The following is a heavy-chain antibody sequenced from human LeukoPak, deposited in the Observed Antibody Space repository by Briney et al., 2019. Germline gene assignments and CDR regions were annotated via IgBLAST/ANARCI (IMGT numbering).Heavy chain of an antibody. CDR1: GFTFSSYS. Sequence: TPGGSLRLSCAASGFTFSSYSMNWVRQAPGKGLEWVSSISSSSYIYYADSVKGRFTISRDNAKNSLYLQMNSLRAEDTAVYYCARSSSTYDFWSYYGMDVWGQGTTVTVSS. CDR2: ISSSSYI. D-gene: IGHD3-3*01. J-gene: IGHJ6*02. CDR3: ARSSSTYDFWSYYGMDV. V-gene: IGHV3-21*01.